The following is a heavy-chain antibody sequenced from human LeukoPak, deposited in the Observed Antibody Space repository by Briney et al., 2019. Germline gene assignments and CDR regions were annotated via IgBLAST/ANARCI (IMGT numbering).Heavy chain of an antibody. D-gene: IGHD6-6*01. CDR1: GGSISGYY. J-gene: IGHJ4*02. CDR3: AKGGIAGRPVDY. V-gene: IGHV4-4*07. Sequence: PSETLSLTCTVSGGSISGYYWSWIRQSAGKGLEWIGHIYSTGTNNYNPSLRSRVTLSVDTSKNQFSLKLRSVTAADTAVYYCAKGGIAGRPVDYWGQGTLVTVSS. CDR2: IYSTGTN.